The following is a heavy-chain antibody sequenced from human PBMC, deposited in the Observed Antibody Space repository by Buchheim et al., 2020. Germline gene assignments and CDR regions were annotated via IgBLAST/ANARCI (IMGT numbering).Heavy chain of an antibody. CDR2: ISYIGNT. CDR1: GDSISSGGYY. D-gene: IGHD2-15*01. V-gene: IGHV4-30-4*01. CDR3: ARDCSGDSCYSN. Sequence: QVQLQESGPGLVKPSQTLSLTCTVSGDSISSGGYYWSWIRQPPGKGLEWIGYISYIGNTYYIPSLKSRISMSADTSKSHFSLKLSSVTAADTAVYYCARDCSGDSCYSNWGQGTL. J-gene: IGHJ4*02.